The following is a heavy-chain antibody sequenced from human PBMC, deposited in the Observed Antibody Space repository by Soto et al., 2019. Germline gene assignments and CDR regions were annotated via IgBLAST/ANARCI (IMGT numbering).Heavy chain of an antibody. CDR3: ANDRMNDAFDI. D-gene: IGHD2-8*01. CDR2: ISGSGGST. J-gene: IGHJ3*02. Sequence: GGSLRLSCAASGFTFSSYAMSWVRQAPGKGLEWVSAISGSGGSTYYADSVKGRFTISRANSKNTLYLQMNSLRDEDTAVYDCANDRMNDAFDIWGQGTMVTVSS. CDR1: GFTFSSYA. V-gene: IGHV3-23*01.